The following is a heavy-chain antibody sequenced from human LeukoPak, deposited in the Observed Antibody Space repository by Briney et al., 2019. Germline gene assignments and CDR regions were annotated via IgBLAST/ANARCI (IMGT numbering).Heavy chain of an antibody. CDR2: IIPILGIA. V-gene: IGHV1-69*04. Sequence: GASVKVSCKVSGYTLTELSMHWVRQAPGQGLEWMGRIIPILGIANYAQKFQGRVTITADKSTSTAYMELSSPRSEDTAVYYCARDIYAYYDSSGYQGYFDYWGQGTLVTVSS. CDR1: GYTLTELS. D-gene: IGHD3-22*01. J-gene: IGHJ4*02. CDR3: ARDIYAYYDSSGYQGYFDY.